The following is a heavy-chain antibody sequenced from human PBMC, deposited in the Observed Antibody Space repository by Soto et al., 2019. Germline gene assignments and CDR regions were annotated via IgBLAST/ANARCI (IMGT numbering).Heavy chain of an antibody. CDR2: INAGNGNT. D-gene: IGHD3-3*01. J-gene: IGHJ4*02. CDR1: GYTFTSYA. CDR3: ARDILRFLEWSDFDY. Sequence: ASVKVSCKASGYTFTSYAMHWVRQAPGQRLEWMGWINAGNGNTKYSQKFQGRVTITRDTSASTAYMELSSLRSEDTAVYYCARDILRFLEWSDFDYWGQGTLVTVSS. V-gene: IGHV1-3*01.